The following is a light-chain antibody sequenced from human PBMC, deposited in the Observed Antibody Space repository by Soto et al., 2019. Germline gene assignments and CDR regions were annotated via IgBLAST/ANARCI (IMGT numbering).Light chain of an antibody. Sequence: DLPMTQSPSSLSASVGDRVTITCQASQDITNYLNWYQQKPGNAPKLLIFDASNVETGVPSRFTGSGSGTDFTFTISSLQPEDIATYFCQQYEDLPLTFGGGTKVEIK. J-gene: IGKJ4*01. CDR3: QQYEDLPLT. V-gene: IGKV1-33*01. CDR1: QDITNY. CDR2: DAS.